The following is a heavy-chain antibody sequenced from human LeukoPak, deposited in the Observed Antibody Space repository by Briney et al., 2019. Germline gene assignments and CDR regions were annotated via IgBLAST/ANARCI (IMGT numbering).Heavy chain of an antibody. D-gene: IGHD6-19*01. V-gene: IGHV4-39*07. J-gene: IGHJ4*02. CDR2: IYYSGST. CDR1: GGSISSSSYY. CDR3: ARGAYSSGWYDY. Sequence: PSETLSLTCTVSGGSISSSSYYWGWIRQPPVKGLEWIGSIYYSGSTYYNPSLKSRVTISVDTSKNQFSLKLSSVTAADTAVYYCARGAYSSGWYDYWGQGTLVTVSS.